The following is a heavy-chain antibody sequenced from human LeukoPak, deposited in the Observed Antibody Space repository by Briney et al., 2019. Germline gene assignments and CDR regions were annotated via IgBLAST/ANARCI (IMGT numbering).Heavy chain of an antibody. D-gene: IGHD3-3*01. V-gene: IGHV4-4*07. Sequence: PSETLSLTCTVSGGYIGSYYWSWIRQAAGKGLEWIGRIHTSENTDYNPSLKSRVTMSVDMSTSQFSLRLTSVTAADTATYYCARHTGFFGSSSGAFDFWGRGTLVTVSS. CDR1: GGYIGSYY. CDR3: ARHTGFFGSSSGAFDF. CDR2: IHTSENT. J-gene: IGHJ2*01.